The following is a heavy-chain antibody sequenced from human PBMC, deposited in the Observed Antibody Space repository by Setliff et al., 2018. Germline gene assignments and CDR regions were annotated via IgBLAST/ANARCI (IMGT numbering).Heavy chain of an antibody. CDR2: ISA. Sequence: ASVKVSCKASGYTFTSYGINWVRQAPGQGLEWMGWISAYARKFQDRVIMTIDSATTTAYMELKTLRSDDTAVYYCARGRGPDIVVTIPGDYWGQGTQVTVSS. CDR3: ARGRGPDIVVTIPGDY. J-gene: IGHJ4*02. V-gene: IGHV1-18*01. D-gene: IGHD2-15*01. CDR1: GYTFTSYG.